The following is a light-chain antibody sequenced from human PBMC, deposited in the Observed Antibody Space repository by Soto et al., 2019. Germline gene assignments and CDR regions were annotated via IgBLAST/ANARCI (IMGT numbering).Light chain of an antibody. Sequence: DIQMTQSPSTLSASVGDRVTITCRASQSISAWLAWYQQKPGKAPKILIYKASTLESGVPSRLSGSGSGTEFTLTISSLQPDDFATYYCQQYNSDSRTFGQGTKVEIK. J-gene: IGKJ1*01. CDR1: QSISAW. V-gene: IGKV1-5*03. CDR3: QQYNSDSRT. CDR2: KAS.